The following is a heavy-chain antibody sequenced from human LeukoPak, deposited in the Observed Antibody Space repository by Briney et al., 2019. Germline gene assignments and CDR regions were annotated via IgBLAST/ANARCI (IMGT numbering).Heavy chain of an antibody. V-gene: IGHV3-7*03. CDR1: GFTFSSYW. CDR3: AKAERTPTYYYDSSGYYDFDY. D-gene: IGHD3-22*01. Sequence: PGGSLRLSCAASGFTFSSYWMSWVRQAPGKGLEWVANIKQDGSKKSYVDSVKGRFTISRDNSKNTLYLQMNSLRAEDTAVYYCAKAERTPTYYYDSSGYYDFDYWGQGTLVTVSS. CDR2: IKQDGSKK. J-gene: IGHJ4*02.